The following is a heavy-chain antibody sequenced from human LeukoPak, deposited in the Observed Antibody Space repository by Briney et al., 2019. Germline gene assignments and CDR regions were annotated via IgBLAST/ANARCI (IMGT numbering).Heavy chain of an antibody. CDR2: IYYSGST. J-gene: IGHJ4*02. Sequence: PSETLSLTCTVSGGSISSSSYYWGWIRQPPGKGLEWIGSIYYSGSTYYNPSLKSRVTISVDTSKNQFSLKLSSVTAADTAVYYCARRRWELDYWGQGTLVTVSS. V-gene: IGHV4-39*07. D-gene: IGHD1-26*01. CDR3: ARRRWELDY. CDR1: GGSISSSSYY.